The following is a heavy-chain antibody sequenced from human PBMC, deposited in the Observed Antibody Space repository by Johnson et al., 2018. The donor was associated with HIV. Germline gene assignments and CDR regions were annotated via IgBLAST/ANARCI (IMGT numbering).Heavy chain of an antibody. CDR3: SRDGRDVVKRGACDI. CDR2: ISYDGREK. CDR1: GITFSNAW. J-gene: IGHJ3*02. Sequence: QMLLVESGGGSVKPGGSLRLSCAASGITFSNAWMSLVRQAPGKGLEWVAVISYDGREKYYADSVKGRFTISRDNSKKTLYLQLNSLRVEDTAVYYCSRDGRDVVKRGACDIWCQGTVVTVSA. D-gene: IGHD3-10*01. V-gene: IGHV3-30-3*01.